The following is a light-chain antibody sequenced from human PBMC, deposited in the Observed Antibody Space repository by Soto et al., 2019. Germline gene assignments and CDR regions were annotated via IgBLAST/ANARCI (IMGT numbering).Light chain of an antibody. J-gene: IGKJ4*01. V-gene: IGKV3-11*01. Sequence: EFVLTQSPATLSLSPGERATLSCRASQSVSSYLAWYQQKPGQAPRLLIYDISNRATGIPARVSGSGSGTDFTLTISSLEPEDFAVYYCQQRGTLGGGTKVDIK. CDR1: QSVSSY. CDR3: QQRGT. CDR2: DIS.